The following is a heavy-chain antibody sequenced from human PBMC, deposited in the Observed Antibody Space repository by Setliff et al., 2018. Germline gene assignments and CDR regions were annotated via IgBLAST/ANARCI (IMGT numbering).Heavy chain of an antibody. D-gene: IGHD3-3*01. CDR2: INPSDGST. CDR1: GYTFTTYY. V-gene: IGHV1-46*01. CDR3: ARESTAKNFWGEYSDY. Sequence: GAPVKVSCKASGYTFTTYYMHWVRQAPGQGLEWMGVINPSDGSTTYTQKFQGRVKMTRDTSTNTVYMQLSSLRSEDTAVYYCARESTAKNFWGEYSDYWGQGTLVTVSS. J-gene: IGHJ4*02.